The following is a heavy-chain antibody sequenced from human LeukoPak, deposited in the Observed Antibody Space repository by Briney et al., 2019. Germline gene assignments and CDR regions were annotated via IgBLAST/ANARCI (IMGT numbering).Heavy chain of an antibody. D-gene: IGHD6-6*01. V-gene: IGHV1-2*02. CDR3: ARGGEYSRSSSTY. Sequence: GASVKVSCKASGYTFTSSGITWVRQAPGQGLEWTGWINPNSGGTNYAQKFQGRVTVTRDTSISTAYMELSTLRSDDTAVYYCARGGEYSRSSSTYWGQGTLVTVSS. CDR2: INPNSGGT. CDR1: GYTFTSSG. J-gene: IGHJ4*02.